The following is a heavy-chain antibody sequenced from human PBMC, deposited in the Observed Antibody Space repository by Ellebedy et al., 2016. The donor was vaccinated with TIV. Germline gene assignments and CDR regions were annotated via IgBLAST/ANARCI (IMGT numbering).Heavy chain of an antibody. CDR1: GFTFSSYT. Sequence: ESLKISCAASGFTFSSYTINWVRQAPGKGLVWVSRINNDGSSTISADSVKGRFTVSRDNAKNSLYLQMNSLRAEDTAFYYCARGPGAAVGKGYFDYWGQGTLVTVSS. CDR3: ARGPGAAVGKGYFDY. D-gene: IGHD6-13*01. J-gene: IGHJ4*02. CDR2: INNDGSST. V-gene: IGHV3-74*01.